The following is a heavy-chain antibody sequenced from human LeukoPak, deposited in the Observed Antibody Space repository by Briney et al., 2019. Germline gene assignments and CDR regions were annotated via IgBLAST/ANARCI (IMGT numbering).Heavy chain of an antibody. CDR3: ARAPLGYCSGGSCHNWFDP. D-gene: IGHD2-15*01. J-gene: IGHJ5*02. V-gene: IGHV3-11*01. Sequence: GGSLRLSCAASGFTFSAYYMSWIRQAPGKGLEWVSYISSSGSTIYYADSVKGRFTISRDNAKNSLYLQMNSLRAEDTAVYYCARAPLGYCSGGSCHNWFDPWGQGTLVTVSS. CDR2: ISSSGSTI. CDR1: GFTFSAYY.